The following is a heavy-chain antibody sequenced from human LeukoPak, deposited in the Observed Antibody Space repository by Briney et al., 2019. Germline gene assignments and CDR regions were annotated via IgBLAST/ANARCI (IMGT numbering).Heavy chain of an antibody. CDR1: GFTFSDRY. V-gene: IGHV3-72*01. Sequence: GGALRLSCAASGFTFSDRYMDWVRQAPGKGREWVGRIRNKANSYTTEYAASVKGRFTISRDDSKNSLYLQMNSLKSEDTAVYYCVAVAGTGAFYIWGQGTMLTVSS. D-gene: IGHD6-19*01. J-gene: IGHJ3*02. CDR3: VAVAGTGAFYI. CDR2: IRNKANSYTT.